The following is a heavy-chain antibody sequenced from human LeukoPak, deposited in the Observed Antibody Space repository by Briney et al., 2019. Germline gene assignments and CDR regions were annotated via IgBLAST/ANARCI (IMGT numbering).Heavy chain of an antibody. CDR1: GGSISSYY. V-gene: IGHV4-59*08. CDR2: IYYSGST. Sequence: SETLSLTCTVSGGSISSYYWSWIRQPPGKGLEWIGYIYYSGSTNYNPSLKSRVTISVDTSKNQFSLKLSSMTAADTAVYYCARQYNRNWFDPWGQGTLVTVSS. CDR3: ARQYNRNWFDP. J-gene: IGHJ5*02. D-gene: IGHD1-14*01.